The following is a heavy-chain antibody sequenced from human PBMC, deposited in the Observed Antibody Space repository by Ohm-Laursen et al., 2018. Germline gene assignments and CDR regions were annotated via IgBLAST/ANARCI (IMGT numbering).Heavy chain of an antibody. CDR2: IHHTGYT. Sequence: GTLSLTCSVSGDSISAHYWSWIRQPPGKGLEWIGYIHHTGYTTYNPSLKSRVTISVDTSKKQFSLKLNSVTAADTALYYCARHPSSPDAFDIWGQGTMVTVSS. CDR1: GDSISAHY. V-gene: IGHV4-59*08. J-gene: IGHJ3*02. CDR3: ARHPSSPDAFDI.